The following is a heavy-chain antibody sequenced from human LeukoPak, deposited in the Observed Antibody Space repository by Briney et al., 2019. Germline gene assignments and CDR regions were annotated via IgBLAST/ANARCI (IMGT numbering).Heavy chain of an antibody. J-gene: IGHJ4*02. CDR1: GGSFSGYY. CDR3: ARRLEYYDTLTGLDKPDTIDY. D-gene: IGHD3-9*01. V-gene: IGHV4-34*01. CDR2: INHSGST. Sequence: PSETLSLICAVYGGSFSGYYWSWIRQPPGKGLEWIGEINHSGSTNYNPSLKSRVTISVDTSKNQFSLKLSSVTAADTAVYYCARRLEYYDTLTGLDKPDTIDYWGQGTLVTVSS.